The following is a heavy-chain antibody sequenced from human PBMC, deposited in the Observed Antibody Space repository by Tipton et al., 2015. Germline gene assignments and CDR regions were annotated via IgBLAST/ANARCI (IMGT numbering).Heavy chain of an antibody. CDR3: ARGGYDFWSGYYEGHDYYHGMDV. Sequence: SLRLSCAASGFTFSTYDMHWVRQATGKGLEWVSAIGTAGDTYYPGSVKGRFTISRENAKNSLYLQMNSLRAEDTAVYYCARGGYDFWSGYYEGHDYYHGMDVWDQGTTVTVSS. D-gene: IGHD3-3*01. V-gene: IGHV3-13*01. CDR1: GFTFSTYD. CDR2: IGTAGDT. J-gene: IGHJ6*02.